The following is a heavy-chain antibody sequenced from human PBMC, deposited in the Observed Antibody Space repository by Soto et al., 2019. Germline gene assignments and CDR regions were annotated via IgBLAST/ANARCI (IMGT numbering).Heavy chain of an antibody. J-gene: IGHJ6*02. Sequence: SVKVSFKASGGTFSSYAISWVRQAPGQGLEWMGGIIPIFGTANYAQKFQGRVTITADESTSTAYMELSSLRSEDTAVYYCATEVTTGSNLRYYYYGMDVWGQGTTVTVCS. CDR2: IIPIFGTA. D-gene: IGHD3-9*01. V-gene: IGHV1-69*13. CDR1: GGTFSSYA. CDR3: ATEVTTGSNLRYYYYGMDV.